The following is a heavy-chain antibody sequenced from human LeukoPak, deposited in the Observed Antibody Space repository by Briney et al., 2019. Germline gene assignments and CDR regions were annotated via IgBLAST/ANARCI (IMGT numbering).Heavy chain of an antibody. CDR3: AKGYGSGRYNWFDP. D-gene: IGHD3-10*01. J-gene: IGHJ5*02. CDR2: ISYDGSNK. Sequence: GGSLRLSCAASGFTFSSYGMHWVRQAPAKGLEWVAVISYDGSNKYYADSVKGRFTISRDNSKNTLYLQINSLRAEDTAVYYCAKGYGSGRYNWFDPWGQGTLVTVSS. CDR1: GFTFSSYG. V-gene: IGHV3-30*18.